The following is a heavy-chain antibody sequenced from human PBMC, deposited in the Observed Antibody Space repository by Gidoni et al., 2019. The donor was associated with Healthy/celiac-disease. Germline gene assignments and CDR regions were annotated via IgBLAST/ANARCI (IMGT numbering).Heavy chain of an antibody. CDR3: ARDRGHSSSWYPPGAGMDV. V-gene: IGHV3-11*06. Sequence: QVQLVESGGGLVKPGGSLRLSCAASGCTFRDYYMRWIRQSPGKGLEWVSYISSSSSYTTYAASVKGRFTISRDNAKNSLYLQMNSLRAEDTAVYYCARDRGHSSSWYPPGAGMDVWGQGTTVTVSS. CDR1: GCTFRDYY. CDR2: ISSSSSYT. D-gene: IGHD6-13*01. J-gene: IGHJ6*02.